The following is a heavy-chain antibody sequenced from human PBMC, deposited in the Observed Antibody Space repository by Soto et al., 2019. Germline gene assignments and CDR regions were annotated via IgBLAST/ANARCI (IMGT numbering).Heavy chain of an antibody. Sequence: EVQLLESGGGLVQPGGSLRLSCAASGFTFSSYAMSWVRQAPGKGLEWVSVISGSADSTYYADSVKGRFTICRNNSKNTLNLQMNSLRAEDTAVYYCAKRGSVVVAAATNYWGQGTLVTVSS. D-gene: IGHD2-15*01. CDR1: GFTFSSYA. J-gene: IGHJ4*02. V-gene: IGHV3-23*01. CDR3: AKRGSVVVAAATNY. CDR2: ISGSADST.